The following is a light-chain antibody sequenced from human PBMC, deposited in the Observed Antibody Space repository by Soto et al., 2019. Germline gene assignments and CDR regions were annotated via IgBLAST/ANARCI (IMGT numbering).Light chain of an antibody. V-gene: IGKV3-20*01. CDR2: GAS. CDR3: QQYGSSSWT. CDR1: LSISSSY. Sequence: EIVLTQSPGTLSLSPGERATLSCRASLSISSSYLAWYQQKSGQAPRLLIYGASSRATGIPDRFSGSGSETDFTLTISTLEPEDFAVYYCQQYGSSSWTFGQGTKVEIK. J-gene: IGKJ1*01.